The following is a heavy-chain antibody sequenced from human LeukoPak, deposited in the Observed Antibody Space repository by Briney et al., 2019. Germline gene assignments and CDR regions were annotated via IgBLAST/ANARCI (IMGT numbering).Heavy chain of an antibody. CDR2: INPNSGET. Sequence: GASVKVSCKASGYTFTGAYMHWVRQAPGQGLEWVGWINPNSGETKFAPKFQGRVTMTRDTSLSTAFMDLGGLRSDDTAVYYCARVLFNSGYDSWGQGSLVTVSP. CDR1: GYTFTGAY. D-gene: IGHD4-23*01. CDR3: ARVLFNSGYDS. V-gene: IGHV1-2*02. J-gene: IGHJ5*01.